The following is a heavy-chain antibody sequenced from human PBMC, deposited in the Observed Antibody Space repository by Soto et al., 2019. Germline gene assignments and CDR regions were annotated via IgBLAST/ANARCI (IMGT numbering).Heavy chain of an antibody. CDR1: GYTFTSYA. D-gene: IGHD3-9*01. Sequence: VASVKVSCKASGYTFTSYAMHWVRQAPGQRLEWMGWINAGNGNTKYSQKFQGRVTITRDTSASTAYMELSSLRSEDTAVYYCARDHIQPYDILTGSYYYYYGMDVWGQGTTVTVSS. CDR2: INAGNGNT. V-gene: IGHV1-3*01. CDR3: ARDHIQPYDILTGSYYYYYGMDV. J-gene: IGHJ6*02.